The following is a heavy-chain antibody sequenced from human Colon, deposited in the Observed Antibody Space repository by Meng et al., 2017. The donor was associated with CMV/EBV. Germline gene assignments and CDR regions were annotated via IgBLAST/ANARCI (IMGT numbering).Heavy chain of an antibody. Sequence: ASVKVSCKASGYSFTRYFIHWVRQAPGQGLEWMGIINPGGGSPTYAQKFQGRLTMTSDTSTSTVYMELSSLRSEDTAIYYCARDLLPVSVPAAMRTSHWFDPWGQGTLVTVSS. CDR2: INPGGGSP. CDR1: GYSFTRYF. J-gene: IGHJ5*02. V-gene: IGHV1-46*01. D-gene: IGHD2-2*01. CDR3: ARDLLPVSVPAAMRTSHWFDP.